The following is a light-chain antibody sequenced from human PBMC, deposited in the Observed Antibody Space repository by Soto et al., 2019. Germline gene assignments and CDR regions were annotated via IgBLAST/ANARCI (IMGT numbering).Light chain of an antibody. CDR2: EVS. V-gene: IGLV2-8*01. CDR3: SSYAGSNTDYV. J-gene: IGLJ1*01. Sequence: QSVLTQPPSASGSPGQSVTISCTGTSSDVGGYNYVSWYQQHPGKVPKLTIYEVSKRPSGVPDRFSGSKSGNTASLTVSGLQAEDEADYYCSSYAGSNTDYVFGTGTKVTV. CDR1: SSDVGGYNY.